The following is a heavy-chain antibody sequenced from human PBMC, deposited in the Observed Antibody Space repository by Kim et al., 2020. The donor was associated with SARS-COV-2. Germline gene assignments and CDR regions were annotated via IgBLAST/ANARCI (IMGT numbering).Heavy chain of an antibody. V-gene: IGHV3-11*06. CDR2: ISSSSSYT. CDR3: ARDNIAAAGIIDY. CDR1: GFTFSDYY. J-gene: IGHJ4*02. Sequence: GGSLRLSCAASGFTFSDYYMSWIRQAPGKGLEWVSYISSSSSYTNYADSVKGRFTISRDNAKNSLYLQMNSLRAEDTAVYYCARDNIAAAGIIDYWGQGTLVTVSS. D-gene: IGHD6-13*01.